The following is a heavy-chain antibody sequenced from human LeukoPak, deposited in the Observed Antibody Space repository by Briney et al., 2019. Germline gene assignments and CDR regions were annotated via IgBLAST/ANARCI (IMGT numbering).Heavy chain of an antibody. D-gene: IGHD3/OR15-3a*01. CDR3: ARRTGLSGLVDY. CDR1: GGTFSSYA. Sequence: SVKVSCKASGGTFSSYAISWVRQAPGQGLEWMGGIIPIFGTANYAQKFQGRVTITTDESTSTAYMELSSLRSEDTAVYYCARRTGLSGLVDYWGQGTLVTVSP. CDR2: IIPIFGTA. V-gene: IGHV1-69*05. J-gene: IGHJ4*02.